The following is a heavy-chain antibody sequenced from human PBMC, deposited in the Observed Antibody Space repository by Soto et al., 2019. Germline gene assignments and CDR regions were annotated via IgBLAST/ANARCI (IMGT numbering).Heavy chain of an antibody. CDR2: ITWNSGYI. CDR1: GFSFDDYA. D-gene: IGHD3-22*01. CDR3: AKGTYDSRGYYTAPDY. Sequence: GGSLRLSCAASGFSFDDYAMHWVRQAPGRGLEWVSGITWNSGYIGYADSVKGRFTISKDNAKNSLYMKMNSLRPEDTAVYYCAKGTYDSRGYYTAPDYWGQGTLVTVSS. J-gene: IGHJ4*02. V-gene: IGHV3-9*01.